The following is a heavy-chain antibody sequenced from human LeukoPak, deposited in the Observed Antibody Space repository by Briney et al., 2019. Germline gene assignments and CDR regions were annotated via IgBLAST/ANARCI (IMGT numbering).Heavy chain of an antibody. J-gene: IGHJ6*02. V-gene: IGHV1-2*02. CDR1: GYTFTGYY. Sequence: VASVQVSCKASGYTFTGYYMHWVRQAPGQGLEWMGWINPNSGGTNYAQKFQGRVTMTRDTSISTAYMELSRLRSDDTAVYYCAREAGYYYYGMDVWGQGTTVTVS. CDR2: INPNSGGT. CDR3: AREAGYYYYGMDV.